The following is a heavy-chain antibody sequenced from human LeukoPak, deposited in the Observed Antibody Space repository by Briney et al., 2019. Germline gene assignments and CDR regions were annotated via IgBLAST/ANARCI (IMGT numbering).Heavy chain of an antibody. V-gene: IGHV3-23*01. J-gene: IGHJ4*02. CDR3: AKIRAVGPDTAMVIGYYFDY. CDR1: GFTFSSYA. Sequence: GGSLRPSCAASGFTFSSYAMSWVRQAPGKGLEWVSAISGSGGSTYYADSVKGRFTISRDNSKNTLYLQMNSLRAEDTAVYYCAKIRAVGPDTAMVIGYYFDYWGQGTLVTVSS. D-gene: IGHD5-18*01. CDR2: ISGSGGST.